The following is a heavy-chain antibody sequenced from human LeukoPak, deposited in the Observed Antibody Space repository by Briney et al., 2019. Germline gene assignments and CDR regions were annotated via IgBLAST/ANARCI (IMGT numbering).Heavy chain of an antibody. V-gene: IGHV3-73*01. CDR2: IRSKANNYAT. D-gene: IGHD3-22*01. Sequence: GGSLRLSCVVPGFTFSGSAVHWVRQASGKGLEWVGRIRSKANNYATAYAASVKGRFTISRDDSKDTAYLQMNSLKTEDTAVYYCTGDNFDSSVKFDYWGQGTLVTVSS. CDR3: TGDNFDSSVKFDY. CDR1: GFTFSGSA. J-gene: IGHJ4*02.